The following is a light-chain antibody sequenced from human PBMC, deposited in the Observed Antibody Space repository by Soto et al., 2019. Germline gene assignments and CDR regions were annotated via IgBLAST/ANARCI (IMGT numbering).Light chain of an antibody. V-gene: IGKV3-15*01. J-gene: IGKJ3*01. CDR3: QQRSTWPPFS. Sequence: EVVMTQSPATLSVSPGARAILSLSASESVSRNLAWYQQKPGQAPRLLIYDASTRATGIPDRFSGGGSGTEFTLTISSLQSEDFVVYYCQQRSTWPPFSFGPGTKVDNK. CDR2: DAS. CDR1: ESVSRN.